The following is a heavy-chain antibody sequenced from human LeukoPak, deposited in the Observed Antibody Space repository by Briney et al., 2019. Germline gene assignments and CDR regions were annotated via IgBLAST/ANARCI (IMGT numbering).Heavy chain of an antibody. Sequence: SETLSLTCAIYGGYFSGFYWSWIRQPPGKGLEGIGEINHRGSTNNNPSLKSGVTISVDTSQNQFSVKLGSVPAAGRAVYYWASEVTRAFDYWGQGTLVTVSS. CDR1: GGYFSGFY. CDR2: INHRGST. CDR3: ASEVTRAFDY. V-gene: IGHV4-34*01. J-gene: IGHJ4*02.